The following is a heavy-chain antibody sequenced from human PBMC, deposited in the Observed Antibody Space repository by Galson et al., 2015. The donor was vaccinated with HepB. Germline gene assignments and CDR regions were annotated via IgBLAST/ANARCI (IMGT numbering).Heavy chain of an antibody. V-gene: IGHV3-21*06. CDR3: ARDLGSPGDFWIGYRTFDC. D-gene: IGHD3-3*01. J-gene: IGHJ4*02. CDR2: ISSSSSYV. CDR1: RFTFSSYA. Sequence: SLRLSCAGSRFTFSSYAMSWVRQAPGKGLEWVSAISSSSSYVYYADSLKGRFTISRDNAKNSLYLQMNSLRADDTAVYYCARDLGSPGDFWIGYRTFDCWGQGTLVTVSP.